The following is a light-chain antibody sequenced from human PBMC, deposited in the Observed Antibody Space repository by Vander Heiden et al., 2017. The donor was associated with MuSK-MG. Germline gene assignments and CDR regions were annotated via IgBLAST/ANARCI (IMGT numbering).Light chain of an antibody. Sequence: QSVLTQPPSVSGAPGQRVTISCTGSSSNIGAGYDVHWYQQLPGTAPKLLIYGNSKRPSGVPDRFSGSKSGTSASLAITGLQAEDEADYYCQSYDSSLSGFYVFGTGTKVTAL. CDR2: GNS. CDR1: SSNIGAGYD. V-gene: IGLV1-40*01. CDR3: QSYDSSLSGFYV. J-gene: IGLJ1*01.